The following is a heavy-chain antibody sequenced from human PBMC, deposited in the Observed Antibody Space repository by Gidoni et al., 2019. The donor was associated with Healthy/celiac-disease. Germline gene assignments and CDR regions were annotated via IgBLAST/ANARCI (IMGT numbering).Heavy chain of an antibody. V-gene: IGHV4-39*01. D-gene: IGHD2-2*01. CDR2: IYYSGST. CDR1: GGSISRSGYY. J-gene: IGHJ6*02. CDR3: ARHEGDGGQLLFHYYYGMDV. Sequence: QLQLQESGPGLVKPSETLSLTCTVSGGSISRSGYYWGWIRQPPGKGLEWIGSIYYSGSTYYDPSLKSRVTISVDTSKNQFSLKLSSVTAADTAVYYCARHEGDGGQLLFHYYYGMDVWGQGTTVTVSS.